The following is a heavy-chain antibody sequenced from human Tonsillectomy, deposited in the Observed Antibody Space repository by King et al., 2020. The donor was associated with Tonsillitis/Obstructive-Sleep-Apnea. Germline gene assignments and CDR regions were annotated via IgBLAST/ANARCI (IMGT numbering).Heavy chain of an antibody. V-gene: IGHV3-9*01. D-gene: IGHD3-10*01. Sequence: VQLVESGGGLVQPGRSLRLSCAASGFTFHDYAMHWVRQAPGKGLEWVSGINWNSGATGYADSVKGRFTISRDNAKNFLFLQMNSLRAEDTALYYCAKELSPSEGVATYYFSSWGQGTLVTGAS. CDR3: AKELSPSEGVATYYFSS. CDR1: GFTFHDYA. CDR2: INWNSGAT. J-gene: IGHJ4*02.